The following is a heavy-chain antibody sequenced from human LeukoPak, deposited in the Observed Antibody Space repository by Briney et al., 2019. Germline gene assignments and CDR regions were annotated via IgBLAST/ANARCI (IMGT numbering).Heavy chain of an antibody. Sequence: SETLSLTCTVSGGSTSYYYWSWIRQPAGKGLEWIGRIYTSDSTNYNPSLKSRVTMSVDTSKKQFSLKLSSVTAADTAVYYCAREIVGVPFFEYWGQGALVTVSS. CDR2: IYTSDST. CDR3: AREIVGVPFFEY. CDR1: GGSTSYYY. D-gene: IGHD1-26*01. J-gene: IGHJ4*02. V-gene: IGHV4-4*07.